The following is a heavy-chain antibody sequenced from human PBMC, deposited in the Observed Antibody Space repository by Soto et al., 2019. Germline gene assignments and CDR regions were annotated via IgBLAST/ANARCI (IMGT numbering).Heavy chain of an antibody. Sequence: QITLRESGPSLVKPTETLTLTCTFSGFSLTTTGVGVGWIRQPPGKALEWLAVVFWDGGERYSPSLKSRVTITKDTSKDHVVFTMTNMDPADTATYYCTQVYGSGSWGWYFHSWGQGTLVTVSS. CDR3: TQVYGSGSWGWYFHS. J-gene: IGHJ4*02. CDR1: GFSLTTTGVG. D-gene: IGHD1-26*01. CDR2: VFWDGGE. V-gene: IGHV2-5*02.